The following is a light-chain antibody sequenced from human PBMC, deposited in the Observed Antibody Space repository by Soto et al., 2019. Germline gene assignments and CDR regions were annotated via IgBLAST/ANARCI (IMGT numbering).Light chain of an antibody. CDR3: QSFDSDLSAFV. J-gene: IGLJ1*01. Sequence: QSALTQALSISGAPGQRVTISCTGSSSNIGAGYDVHWFQQFPGTAPRLLIHGNNNRPSGVPDRFSGSESGTSASLAIAGLQAGDEAIYYCQSFDSDLSAFVFGTGTKVTVL. V-gene: IGLV1-40*01. CDR1: SSNIGAGYD. CDR2: GNN.